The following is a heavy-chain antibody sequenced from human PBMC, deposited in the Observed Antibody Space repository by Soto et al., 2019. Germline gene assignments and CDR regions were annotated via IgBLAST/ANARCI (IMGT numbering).Heavy chain of an antibody. CDR1: GGSISSSSYY. V-gene: IGHV4-39*01. J-gene: IGHJ4*02. CDR3: ARHWNILTIFGVAYYFDY. CDR2: IYYSGST. Sequence: SETLSLTCSVSGGSISSSSYYWGWIRQPPGKGLEWIGSIYYSGSTYYNQSLKIQFSISVDTSKDLFSLKLCSVPAADTAVYYCARHWNILTIFGVAYYFDYWGQGSLVSVSS. D-gene: IGHD3-3*01.